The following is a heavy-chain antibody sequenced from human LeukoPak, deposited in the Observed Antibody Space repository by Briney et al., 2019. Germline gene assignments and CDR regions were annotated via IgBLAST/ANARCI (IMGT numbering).Heavy chain of an antibody. V-gene: IGHV3-21*01. CDR2: ISSSSSYI. CDR1: GFTFSSYS. D-gene: IGHD6-13*01. J-gene: IGHJ4*02. Sequence: PGGSLRLSCAASGFTFSSYSMNWVRQAPGKGLEWVSSISSSSSYIYYADSVKGRFTISRDNAKNSLYLQMNSLRAEDTAVYYCARSVSEQQLPFKWGQGTLVTVSS. CDR3: ARSVSEQQLPFK.